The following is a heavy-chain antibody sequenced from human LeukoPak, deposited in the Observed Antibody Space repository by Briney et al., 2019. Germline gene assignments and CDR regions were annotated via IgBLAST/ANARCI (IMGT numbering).Heavy chain of an antibody. J-gene: IGHJ4*02. V-gene: IGHV3-48*03. CDR2: ISSSGSTI. Sequence: GGSLRLFCAASGFTYSSYEMNWVRQAPGKGLEWVSYISSSGSTIYYADSVKGRFTISRDNAKNSLYLQMNSLRAEDTAVYYCARDNPYCGGDCYSRPDYWGQGTLVTVSS. CDR3: ARDNPYCGGDCYSRPDY. D-gene: IGHD2-21*02. CDR1: GFTYSSYE.